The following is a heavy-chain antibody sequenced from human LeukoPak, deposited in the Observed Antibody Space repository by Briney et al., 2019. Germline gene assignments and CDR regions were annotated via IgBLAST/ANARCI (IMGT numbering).Heavy chain of an antibody. Sequence: PSETLSLTCAVYGGSFSGYYWSWVRQPPGNGLEWIGYVHYSGSINYSPSLKNRLTMSVDTSRSHFSLRLTSVTAADTAVYYCARLRPLERVSSYYYHAMDVWGQGTTVTVSS. CDR2: VHYSGSI. D-gene: IGHD3-10*01. CDR3: ARLRPLERVSSYYYHAMDV. CDR1: GGSFSGYY. V-gene: IGHV4-59*08. J-gene: IGHJ6*02.